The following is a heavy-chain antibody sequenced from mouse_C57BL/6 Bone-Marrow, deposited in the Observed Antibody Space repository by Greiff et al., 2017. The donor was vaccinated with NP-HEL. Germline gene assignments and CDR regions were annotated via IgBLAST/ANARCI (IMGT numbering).Heavy chain of an antibody. Sequence: VQLVESGAELVKPGASVKISCKASGYAFSSYWMNWVKQRPGKGLEWIGQIYPGDGDTNYNGKFKGKATLTADKSSSTAYMQLSSLTSEDSAVYFGARYYGSSYYFDYWGQGTTLTVSS. CDR3: ARYYGSSYYFDY. CDR2: IYPGDGDT. V-gene: IGHV1-80*01. J-gene: IGHJ2*01. D-gene: IGHD1-1*01. CDR1: GYAFSSYW.